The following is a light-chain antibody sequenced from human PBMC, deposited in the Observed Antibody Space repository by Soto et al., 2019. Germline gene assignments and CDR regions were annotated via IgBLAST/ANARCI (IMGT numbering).Light chain of an antibody. V-gene: IGKV3-15*01. J-gene: IGKJ4*01. CDR2: GAS. Sequence: EIVMTQSPATLSVSPGERATLSCRASQTLYNNLAWYQQKLGQAPRLLIYGASARATDIPARFSGSGSGTDFTLTISGLQSEDFAIYYCQQCSDWPLTFGGGTKVEIK. CDR1: QTLYNN. CDR3: QQCSDWPLT.